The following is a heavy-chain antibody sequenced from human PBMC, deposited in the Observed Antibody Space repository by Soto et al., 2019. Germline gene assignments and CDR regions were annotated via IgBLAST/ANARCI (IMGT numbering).Heavy chain of an antibody. Sequence: QVQLQESGPGLVKPSQTLSLTCTVSGGSISSGDYYWSWIRQHPGKGLEWIGYIYYSGSTHYSSSLKSLVTISVDTSKIQFPLKLTSVTAADSAVYYCARLSAVVSSGYYLDYWGRGTLVTVSS. V-gene: IGHV4-31*01. J-gene: IGHJ4*02. CDR3: ARLSAVVSSGYYLDY. D-gene: IGHD3-22*01. CDR2: IYYSGST. CDR1: GGSISSGDYY.